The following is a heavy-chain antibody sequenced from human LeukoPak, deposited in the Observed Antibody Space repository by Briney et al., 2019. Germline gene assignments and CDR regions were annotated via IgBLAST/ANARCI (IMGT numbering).Heavy chain of an antibody. D-gene: IGHD3-10*01. CDR2: IYYSGST. CDR1: GGSISSGDYY. Sequence: SQTLSLTCTVSGGSISSGDYYWSWIRQPPGKGLEWIAYIYYSGSTYYNPSLKSRVTISVDTSKNQFSLKLSSVTAADTAVYYCARGSGSFFFDYWGQGTLVTVSS. V-gene: IGHV4-30-4*01. CDR3: ARGSGSFFFDY. J-gene: IGHJ4*02.